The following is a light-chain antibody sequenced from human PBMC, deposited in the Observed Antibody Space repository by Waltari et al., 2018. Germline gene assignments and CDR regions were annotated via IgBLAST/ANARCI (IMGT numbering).Light chain of an antibody. CDR3: SSQSSNDVVL. CDR2: DDG. CDR1: SNDVGGYNS. J-gene: IGLJ2*01. Sequence: QSALTQPASVSGSPGQSVTIFCAGTSNDVGGYNSVSWYQEHPGQAPRVIIYDDGDRPSGVSDRFCGSKSGNTASLTISGLQAEDEADYYCSSQSSNDVVLFGGGTKLTVL. V-gene: IGLV2-14*01.